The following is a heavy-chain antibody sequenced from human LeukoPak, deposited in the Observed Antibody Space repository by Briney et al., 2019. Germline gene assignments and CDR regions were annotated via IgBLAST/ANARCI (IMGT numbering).Heavy chain of an antibody. CDR2: ISSSSSYI. Sequence: GGSLRLSCAASGFTFSSYNMNWVRQAPGKGLEWVSSISSSSSYIYYADSVKGRFTISRDNAKNSLSLQMNSLRSEYTAVYYXXXXLLGYNYHYMDVWGKGTTVTISS. D-gene: IGHD3-16*02. J-gene: IGHJ6*03. CDR1: GFTFSSYN. CDR3: XXXLLGYNYHYMDV. V-gene: IGHV3-21*01.